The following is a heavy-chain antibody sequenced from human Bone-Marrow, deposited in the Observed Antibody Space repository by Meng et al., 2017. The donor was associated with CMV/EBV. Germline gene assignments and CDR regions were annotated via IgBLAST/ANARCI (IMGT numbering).Heavy chain of an antibody. V-gene: IGHV1-2*02. CDR1: GYTFTGYY. Sequence: ASVKVSCKASGYTFTGYYMHWVRQAPGQGLEWMGWINPNSGGTNYAQKFQGRVTMTRDTSIRTAYMELSRLRSDDTALYYCARERFLVPAASPDYYYYGMDVCGQGSTVTVSS. CDR2: INPNSGGT. J-gene: IGHJ6*02. CDR3: ARERFLVPAASPDYYYYGMDV. D-gene: IGHD2-2*01.